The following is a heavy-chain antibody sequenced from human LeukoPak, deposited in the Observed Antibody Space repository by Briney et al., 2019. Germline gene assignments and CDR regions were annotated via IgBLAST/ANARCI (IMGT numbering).Heavy chain of an antibody. J-gene: IGHJ4*02. V-gene: IGHV7-4-1*02. CDR1: GYTFTSYA. D-gene: IGHD5-12*01. CDR2: INTNTGDP. CDR3: ARDQDRGYDFSFDY. Sequence: GASVKVSCKASGYTFTSYAMNWVRQAPGQGLEWMGWINTNTGDPTYAQGFTGRFVFSLDTSVNTAYLQISSLKAEDTAVYYCARDQDRGYDFSFDYWGQGSLVTVSS.